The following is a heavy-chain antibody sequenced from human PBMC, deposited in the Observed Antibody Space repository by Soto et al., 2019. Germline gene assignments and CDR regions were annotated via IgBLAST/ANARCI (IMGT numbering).Heavy chain of an antibody. D-gene: IGHD3-16*01. CDR3: ARDGDVNTGFGKDY. Sequence: GGSLRRSCAASGFTFRSYGMPWVRQAPGKGLEWVAFIWHDGGNKFYAESVKGRFTISRDNSKNTLYLQMTSLSAEDTAMYYCARDGDVNTGFGKDYWGQGTLVTVSS. V-gene: IGHV3-33*01. CDR2: IWHDGGNK. CDR1: GFTFRSYG. J-gene: IGHJ4*02.